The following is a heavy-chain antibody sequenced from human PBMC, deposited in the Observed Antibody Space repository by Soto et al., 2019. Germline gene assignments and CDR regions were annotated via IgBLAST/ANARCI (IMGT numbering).Heavy chain of an antibody. CDR1: GDSVTSVSDY. V-gene: IGHV4-61*01. J-gene: IGHJ6*01. CDR2: IYYSCSA. CDR3: ARGVGFGYYYYHMAL. D-gene: IGHD3-10*01. Sequence: PSETLSFTCTVSGDSVTSVSDYLSWILQPPGKGLEWIGYIYYSCSADYNPSLGSRVTISIDTSKNQFSLKLTSVTAADTAVYYCARGVGFGYYYYHMALWGQGTTVTLSS.